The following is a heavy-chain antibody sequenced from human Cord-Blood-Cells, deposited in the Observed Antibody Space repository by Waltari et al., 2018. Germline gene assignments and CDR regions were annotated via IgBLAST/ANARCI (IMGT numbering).Heavy chain of an antibody. J-gene: IGHJ2*01. V-gene: IGHV4-39*01. CDR3: AIPNWDYWYFDL. CDR2: IYYSGST. Sequence: QLQLQESGPGLVKPSETLSLTCTVSGGSISSSSYYWGWIRQPPGKGLEWIGSIYYSGSTYYNPSLKSRVTISVDTSKNQFSLKLSSVTAADTAVYYCAIPNWDYWYFDLWGRGTLVTVSS. CDR1: GGSISSSSYY. D-gene: IGHD7-27*01.